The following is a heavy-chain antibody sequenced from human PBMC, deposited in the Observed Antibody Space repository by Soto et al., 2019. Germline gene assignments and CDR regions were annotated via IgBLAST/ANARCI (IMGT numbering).Heavy chain of an antibody. V-gene: IGHV4-34*01. Sequence: SETLSLTCAVYGGSFSGYYWSWIRQPPGKGLEWIGEINHSGSTNYNPSLKSRVTISVDTSKNQFSLKLSSVTAADTAVYYCARGRVRNRGEAAPFDYWGQGTLVTVSS. CDR1: GGSFSGYY. CDR3: ARGRVRNRGEAAPFDY. J-gene: IGHJ4*02. CDR2: INHSGST. D-gene: IGHD3-10*01.